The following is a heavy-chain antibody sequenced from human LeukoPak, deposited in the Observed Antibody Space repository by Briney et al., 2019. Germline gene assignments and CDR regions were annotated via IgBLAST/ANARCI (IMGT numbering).Heavy chain of an antibody. D-gene: IGHD4-17*01. CDR3: ARASGDYVFGYYYCDMDV. V-gene: IGHV1-18*01. CDR2: ISDYNGNT. CDR1: GYTFTSYG. Sequence: GASVKVSCKASGYTFTSYGMSWVRQAPGQGLEWMGWISDYNGNTNYAQKLQGRVTMTTDTSTSTAYMELRSLRSDDTAVYYCARASGDYVFGYYYCDMDVWGKGTTVTVSS. J-gene: IGHJ6*03.